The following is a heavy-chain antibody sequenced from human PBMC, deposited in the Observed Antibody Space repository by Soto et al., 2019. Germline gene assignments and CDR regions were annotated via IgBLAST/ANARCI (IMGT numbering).Heavy chain of an antibody. D-gene: IGHD2-2*01. CDR2: ISGFGDST. Sequence: GGSLRLSCAASVFSFNSYGMSWVRQAPGKGLEWVSGISGFGDSTYYADSVKGRFTISRDNSENTLYLQMNSLRAEDTAVYFCAKDAVVVVPAVIRNWFDPWGQGTQVTVSS. J-gene: IGHJ5*02. V-gene: IGHV3-23*01. CDR3: AKDAVVVVPAVIRNWFDP. CDR1: VFSFNSYG.